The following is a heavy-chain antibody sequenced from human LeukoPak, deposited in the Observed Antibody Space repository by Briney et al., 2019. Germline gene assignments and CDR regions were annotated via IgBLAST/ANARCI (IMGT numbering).Heavy chain of an antibody. D-gene: IGHD6-13*01. CDR2: IYHSGNT. CDR3: ATASTLIYSSSWYLADY. J-gene: IGHJ4*02. CDR1: GGSISSGGYY. Sequence: SETLSLTCTVSGGSISSGGYYWSWIRQPPGKGLEWIGYIYHSGNTYYNPSLKSRVTISVDTSKNQFSLKLSSVTAADTAVYYCATASTLIYSSSWYLADYWGQRTLVTVSS. V-gene: IGHV4-30-2*01.